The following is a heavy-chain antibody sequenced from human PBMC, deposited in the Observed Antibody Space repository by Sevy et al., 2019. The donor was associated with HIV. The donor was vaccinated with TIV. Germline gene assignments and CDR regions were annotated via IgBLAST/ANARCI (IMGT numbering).Heavy chain of an antibody. Sequence: GGSLILSCAASGFTFSSYAMHWVRQAPGKGLEWVAVISYDGSNKYYADSVKGRFTISRDNSKNTLYLQMNSLRAEDTAVYYCARDPRFGELSLDAFDIWGQGTMVTVSS. CDR2: ISYDGSNK. J-gene: IGHJ3*02. CDR3: ARDPRFGELSLDAFDI. V-gene: IGHV3-30-3*01. CDR1: GFTFSSYA. D-gene: IGHD3-10*01.